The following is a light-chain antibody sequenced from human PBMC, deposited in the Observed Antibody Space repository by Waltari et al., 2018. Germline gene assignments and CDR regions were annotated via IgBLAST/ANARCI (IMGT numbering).Light chain of an antibody. CDR2: EDN. V-gene: IGLV6-57*04. CDR1: SGSIATKY. J-gene: IGLJ2*01. CDR3: QSYDDRSVV. Sequence: NFMLTQPHSVSESPGKTVTIPCTRRSGSIATKYVQWYQQRPGSVPTTVIYEDNQRPSGVPDRFSGSIDSSSNSASLTISGLKPEDEADYYCQSYDDRSVVFGGGTKLTVL.